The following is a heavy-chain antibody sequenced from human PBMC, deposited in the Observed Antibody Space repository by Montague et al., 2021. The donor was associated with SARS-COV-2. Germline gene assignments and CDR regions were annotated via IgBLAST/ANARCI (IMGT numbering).Heavy chain of an antibody. CDR1: GGSISSYY. V-gene: IGHV4-59*12. D-gene: IGHD3-10*01. CDR3: ASRGAGWFGSDPERFDY. J-gene: IGHJ4*02. Sequence: SETLSLTCTVSGGSISSYYWSWIRQTPGKGLEWLGHIDYRGTTNYSPSLESRVTISVDKSKNQFSLKLSSVTAADTAVYYCASRGAGWFGSDPERFDYWGQGTLVTVSS. CDR2: IDYRGTT.